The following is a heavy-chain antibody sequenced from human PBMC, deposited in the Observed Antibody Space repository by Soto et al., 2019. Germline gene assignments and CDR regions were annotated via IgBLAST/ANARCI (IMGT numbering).Heavy chain of an antibody. CDR1: GLNFSDYY. CDR2: ILSLESHK. Sequence: TGGSLRLSCSASGLNFSDYYMNWIREIPGKGLEWVSSILSLESHKYYAASVMGRFSISRDNAKKSLFLQMNNLRVEDTGIYFCATGLKDSSNRPSFDSWGPGTPVTVSS. V-gene: IGHV3-11*01. J-gene: IGHJ4*02. CDR3: ATGLKDSSNRPSFDS.